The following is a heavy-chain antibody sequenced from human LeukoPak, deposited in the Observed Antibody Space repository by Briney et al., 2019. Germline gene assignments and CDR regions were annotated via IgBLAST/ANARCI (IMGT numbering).Heavy chain of an antibody. CDR1: GYTLTELS. D-gene: IGHD6-13*01. CDR2: FDPEDGET. J-gene: IGHJ4*02. Sequence: ASVKVSCKVSGYTLTELSMHWVRQAPGKGLEWMGGFDPEDGETIYAQKFQGRVTMTKDTSTDTAYMELSSLRSEDTAVYYCATPKPTGYSSSWFDYWGQGTLVTVSS. V-gene: IGHV1-24*01. CDR3: ATPKPTGYSSSWFDY.